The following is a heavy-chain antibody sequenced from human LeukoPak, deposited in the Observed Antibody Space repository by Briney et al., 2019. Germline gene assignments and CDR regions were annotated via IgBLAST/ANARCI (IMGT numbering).Heavy chain of an antibody. CDR2: ISSSSSYI. Sequence: GGSLRLSCAASGFTFSSYSMNWVRQAPGKGLEWVTSISSSSSYIYYADSVKGRFTISRDNAKNSLYLQMDSLRAEDTAVYYCARDQVGATTGGDSYWGQGTLVTVSS. D-gene: IGHD1-26*01. V-gene: IGHV3-21*01. CDR1: GFTFSSYS. CDR3: ARDQVGATTGGDSY. J-gene: IGHJ4*02.